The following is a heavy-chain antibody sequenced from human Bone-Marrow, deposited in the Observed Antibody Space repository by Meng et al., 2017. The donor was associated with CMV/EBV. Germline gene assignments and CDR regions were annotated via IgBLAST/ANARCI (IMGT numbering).Heavy chain of an antibody. V-gene: IGHV4-39*01. J-gene: IGHJ4*02. D-gene: IGHD3-10*01. Sequence: GSLRLSCTVSGGSISSSSYYWGWIRQPPGKGLEWIGSIYYSGSTYYNPSLKSRVTISVDTSKNQFSLKLSSVTAADTAVYYCARLDRWFGVRGWGQGTLVTFYS. CDR3: ARLDRWFGVRG. CDR1: GGSISSSSYY. CDR2: IYYSGST.